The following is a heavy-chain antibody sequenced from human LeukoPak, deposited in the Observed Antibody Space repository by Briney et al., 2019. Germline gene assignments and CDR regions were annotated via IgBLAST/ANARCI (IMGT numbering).Heavy chain of an antibody. Sequence: ASVKVSCKASGYTFTSYGISWVRQAPGQGLEWMGWISAYNGNTNYAQKLQGRVTMTADTSTSTAYMELRSLRSDDTAVYYCARAGGIAARLMLVVAADYWGQGTLVTVSS. V-gene: IGHV1-18*01. CDR3: ARAGGIAARLMLVVAADY. J-gene: IGHJ4*02. D-gene: IGHD2-15*01. CDR1: GYTFTSYG. CDR2: ISAYNGNT.